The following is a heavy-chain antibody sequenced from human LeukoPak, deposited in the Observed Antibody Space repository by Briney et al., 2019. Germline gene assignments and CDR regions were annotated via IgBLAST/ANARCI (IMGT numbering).Heavy chain of an antibody. Sequence: GESLKISCKGSGYNFASHWIGWVRQMPGKGLEWMGIIYPGDSDTTYSPSFQDQATISVDKSIATAYLQWSSLKAADTAIYYCAREAAETDGYNSAFDYWGQGTLVTVAS. J-gene: IGHJ4*02. V-gene: IGHV5-51*01. CDR1: GYNFASHW. CDR3: AREAAETDGYNSAFDY. D-gene: IGHD5-24*01. CDR2: IYPGDSDT.